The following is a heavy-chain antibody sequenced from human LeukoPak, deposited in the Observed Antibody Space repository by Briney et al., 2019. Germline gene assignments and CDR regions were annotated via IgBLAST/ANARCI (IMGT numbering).Heavy chain of an antibody. J-gene: IGHJ4*02. Sequence: QSGGSLRLSCAASGFTFSSYGMHWVRQAPGKGLEWVAVISYDGSNKYYADSVKGRFTISRDNSKNTLYLQMNSLRAEDTAVYYCAKDLGLEQQLIDYWGQGTLVTVSS. CDR2: ISYDGSNK. V-gene: IGHV3-30*18. CDR1: GFTFSSYG. D-gene: IGHD6-13*01. CDR3: AKDLGLEQQLIDY.